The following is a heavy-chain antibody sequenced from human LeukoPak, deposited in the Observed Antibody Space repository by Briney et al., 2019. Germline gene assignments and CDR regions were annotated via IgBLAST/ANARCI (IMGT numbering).Heavy chain of an antibody. CDR1: GFTFSNYW. CDR3: ARENHATFDY. D-gene: IGHD1-14*01. CDR2: INQHGNEK. J-gene: IGHJ4*02. V-gene: IGHV3-7*04. Sequence: GGSLRLSCAASGFTFSNYWMSWVRQAPGKGLEWVATINQHGNEKYYVDSVKGRFTISRDNAKNSLYLQMNSLRVEDTAVYYCARENHATFDYWGQGSLVTVSS.